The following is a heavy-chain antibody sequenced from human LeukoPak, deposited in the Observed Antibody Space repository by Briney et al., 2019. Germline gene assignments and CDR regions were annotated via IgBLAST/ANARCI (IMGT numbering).Heavy chain of an antibody. CDR1: GYTFTSYG. CDR3: ASAPLRYFDWLLKN. Sequence: ASVNVSCKASGYTFTSYGISWVRQAPGQGLEWMGWISAYNGNTNYAQKLQGRVTMTTDTSTSTAYMELSSLRSEDTAVYYCASAPLRYFDWLLKNWGQGTLVTVSS. D-gene: IGHD3-9*01. J-gene: IGHJ4*02. CDR2: ISAYNGNT. V-gene: IGHV1-18*01.